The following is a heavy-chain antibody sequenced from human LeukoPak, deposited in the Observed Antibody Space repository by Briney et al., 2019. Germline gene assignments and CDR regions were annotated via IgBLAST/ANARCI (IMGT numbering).Heavy chain of an antibody. CDR1: GGSISSGSYY. V-gene: IGHV4-61*02. CDR3: ARWAIFGGWFDP. Sequence: SETLSLTCTVSGGSISSGSYYWSWIRQPAGKGLEWIGRIYTSGSTNYNPSLKSRVTISVDTSKNQFSLKLSSVTAADTAVYYSARWAIFGGWFDPWGQGTLVTVSS. CDR2: IYTSGST. D-gene: IGHD3-10*01. J-gene: IGHJ5*02.